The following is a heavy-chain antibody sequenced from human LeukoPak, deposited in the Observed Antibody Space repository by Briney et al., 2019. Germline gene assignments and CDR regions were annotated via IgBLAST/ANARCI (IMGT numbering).Heavy chain of an antibody. CDR1: GGTFSSYA. CDR2: IIPIFGTA. Sequence: SVKVSCKASGGTFSSYAISWVRQAPGQGLEWMGGIIPIFGTANYAQKFQGRVTITADESTSTASMELSSRRYEDTAVYYCARTYYDFWSGHRATYYYYSMDVWGKRTTVTVSS. V-gene: IGHV1-69*13. D-gene: IGHD3-3*01. J-gene: IGHJ6*03. CDR3: ARTYYDFWSGHRATYYYYSMDV.